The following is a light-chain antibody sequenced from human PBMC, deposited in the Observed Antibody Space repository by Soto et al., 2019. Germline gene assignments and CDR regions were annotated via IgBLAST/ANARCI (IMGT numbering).Light chain of an antibody. Sequence: VMTESPSTLSLSPGERVTLSYRASQSINSKLVWYQQKPGQAPKFLIYGASTRASDIPARFRGSGSGTEFTLTIDSLQSEDFAVYYCQQYNDWPPAFGGGTKV. CDR1: QSINSK. J-gene: IGKJ4*01. CDR3: QQYNDWPPA. V-gene: IGKV3-15*01. CDR2: GAS.